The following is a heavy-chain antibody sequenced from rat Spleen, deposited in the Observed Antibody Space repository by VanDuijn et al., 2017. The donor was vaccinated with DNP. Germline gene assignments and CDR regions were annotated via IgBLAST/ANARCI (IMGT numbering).Heavy chain of an antibody. CDR1: GFTFSDYY. Sequence: EVQLVESGGGLVQPGRSLKLSCAASGFTFSDYYMAWVRQAPTKGLEWVAYIRYDGGSTYYRDSVKGRFTISRDNAKSTLYLQMDSLRSEDTATYYCATEDYGYPFDYWGQGVMVTVSS. CDR2: IRYDGGST. J-gene: IGHJ2*01. CDR3: ATEDYGYPFDY. D-gene: IGHD1-7*01. V-gene: IGHV5-20*01.